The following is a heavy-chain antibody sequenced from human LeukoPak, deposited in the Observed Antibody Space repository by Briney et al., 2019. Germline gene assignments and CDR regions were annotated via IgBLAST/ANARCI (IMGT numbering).Heavy chain of an antibody. CDR3: AKWGDYDVLTGYCVSDF. J-gene: IGHJ4*02. Sequence: GGSLRLSCAASGFTFSSYAVTWVRQAPGKGLEWVSAISTSGGNTYYADSVKGRFTISRDSSKNTLYLQMNSLRADDTAVYYCAKWGDYDVLTGYCVSDFWGQGTLVTVSS. V-gene: IGHV3-23*01. CDR1: GFTFSSYA. D-gene: IGHD3-9*01. CDR2: ISTSGGNT.